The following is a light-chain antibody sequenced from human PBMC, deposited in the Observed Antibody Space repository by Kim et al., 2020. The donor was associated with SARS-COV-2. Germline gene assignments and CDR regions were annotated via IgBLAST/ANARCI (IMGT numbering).Light chain of an antibody. Sequence: ENVLTQSPGTLSLSPGERATLSWRASQSVSSSYLAWYQQKPGQAPRLLIYGASSRATGIPDRFSGSGSGTDFTLTISRLEPEDFAVYYCQQDGTSLYTFGQGTKWQI. CDR2: GAS. CDR3: QQDGTSLYT. V-gene: IGKV3-20*01. CDR1: QSVSSSY. J-gene: IGKJ2*01.